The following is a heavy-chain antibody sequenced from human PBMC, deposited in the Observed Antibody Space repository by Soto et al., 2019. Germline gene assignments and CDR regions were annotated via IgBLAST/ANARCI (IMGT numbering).Heavy chain of an antibody. Sequence: PGGSLRLSCGASGFTFSTYWMSWVRQAPGKGLEWVAKIKQDGSEKYYVDSVKGRFTISRDDAKNSLYLQMNSLRAEDTAVYYCARDARIGNYFCPFHYWGQGTLVTVSS. CDR2: IKQDGSEK. CDR3: ARDARIGNYFCPFHY. D-gene: IGHD1-26*01. CDR1: GFTFSTYW. J-gene: IGHJ4*02. V-gene: IGHV3-7*03.